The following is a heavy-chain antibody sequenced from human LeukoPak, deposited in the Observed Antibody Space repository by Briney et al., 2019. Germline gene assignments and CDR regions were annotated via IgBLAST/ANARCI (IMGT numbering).Heavy chain of an antibody. D-gene: IGHD3-3*01. CDR2: ISAYNGNT. Sequence: ASVTVSCKASGYTFTSYYMHWVRQAPGQGLEWMGWISAYNGNTNYAQKLQGRVTMTTDTSTSTAYMELRSLRSDDTAVYYCARAYDFWSGYSPRFDYWGQGTLVTVSS. V-gene: IGHV1-18*04. J-gene: IGHJ4*02. CDR3: ARAYDFWSGYSPRFDY. CDR1: GYTFTSYY.